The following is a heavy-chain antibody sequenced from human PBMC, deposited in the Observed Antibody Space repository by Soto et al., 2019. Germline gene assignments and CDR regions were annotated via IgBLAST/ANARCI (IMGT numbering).Heavy chain of an antibody. CDR3: ARDNPYTNSFGNWFDP. V-gene: IGHV1-69*01. CDR1: GGTFSNYA. Sequence: QVRLVQSGAEVKKPGSSVKVSCKASGGTFSNYAITWLRLAPGQGLEWLGGIIPVFGTVNYAQKFQGRVTITADESTSTAYMELNRLRSEYTALYYCARDNPYTNSFGNWFDPWGQGTLVIVS. CDR2: IIPVFGTV. J-gene: IGHJ5*02. D-gene: IGHD6-13*01.